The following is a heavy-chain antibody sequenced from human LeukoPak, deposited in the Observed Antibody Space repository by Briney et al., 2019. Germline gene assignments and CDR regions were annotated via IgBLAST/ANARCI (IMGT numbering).Heavy chain of an antibody. V-gene: IGHV3-23*01. D-gene: IGHD2-21*02. CDR3: VPRGLDCDRDY. Sequence: PGGSLRLSCAASGFTFSSYAMTWVRQAPGKGLDWVSVISGSGGSTYYADSVKGRFAISRDNSKTTLSLQMKSLRAEDTAVYYCVPRGLDCDRDYWGQGTLVTVSS. CDR2: ISGSGGST. CDR1: GFTFSSYA. J-gene: IGHJ4*02.